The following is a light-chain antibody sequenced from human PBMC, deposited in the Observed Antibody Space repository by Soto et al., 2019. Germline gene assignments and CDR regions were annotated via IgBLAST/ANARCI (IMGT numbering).Light chain of an antibody. CDR1: QSVDTL. J-gene: IGKJ2*01. Sequence: DVQMTQFPYTLSASVGGRVTITCRASQSVDTLLAWYQHKPGKAPKLLISAASNLESGVPSRFSGSGSGTQFTLTIISLQPDDSATYYCQQYSHYTSFGQGTKLEL. V-gene: IGKV1-5*03. CDR3: QQYSHYTS. CDR2: AAS.